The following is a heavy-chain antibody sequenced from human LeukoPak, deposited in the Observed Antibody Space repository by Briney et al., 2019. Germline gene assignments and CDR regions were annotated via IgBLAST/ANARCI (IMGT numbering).Heavy chain of an antibody. D-gene: IGHD2-8*02. V-gene: IGHV3-48*03. Sequence: GGSLRLSCAGYGFTFSNYEMNWVRQAPGKGLEWLSYISSSGSNIKYADSVKGRFTISRDNAKNSLFLQMSSLRADDTAVYYCARDRITVLGGTWFGPWGQGTLVTVSS. CDR1: GFTFSNYE. J-gene: IGHJ5*02. CDR2: ISSSGSNI. CDR3: ARDRITVLGGTWFGP.